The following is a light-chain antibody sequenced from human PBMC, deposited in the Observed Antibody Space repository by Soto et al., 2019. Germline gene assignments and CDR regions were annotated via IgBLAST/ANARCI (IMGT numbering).Light chain of an antibody. V-gene: IGKV3-20*01. J-gene: IGKJ5*01. Sequence: EIALTQSPGTLSLSPEERATLSCRASQGVGNKYLAWYQQRPGQAPSLPIYAASSRATGVPDRFSGSGSGTDFTLTISRLEPEDFAVYYCQQYTNAHGITFGQGTRLEIK. CDR2: AAS. CDR3: QQYTNAHGIT. CDR1: QGVGNKY.